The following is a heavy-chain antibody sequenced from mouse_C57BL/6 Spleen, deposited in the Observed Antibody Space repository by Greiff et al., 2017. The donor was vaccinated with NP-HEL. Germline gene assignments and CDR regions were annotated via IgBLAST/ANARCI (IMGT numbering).Heavy chain of an antibody. J-gene: IGHJ1*03. CDR2: IDPSDSYT. V-gene: IGHV1-69*01. Sequence: VQLQQSGAELVMPGASVKLSCKASGYTFTSYWMHWVKQRPGQGLEWIGEIDPSDSYTNYNQKFKGKSTLTVDKSSSTAYMQLSSLTSEDSAVYYCARRLRDWYFDVWGTGTTVTVSS. D-gene: IGHD1-1*01. CDR1: GYTFTSYW. CDR3: ARRLRDWYFDV.